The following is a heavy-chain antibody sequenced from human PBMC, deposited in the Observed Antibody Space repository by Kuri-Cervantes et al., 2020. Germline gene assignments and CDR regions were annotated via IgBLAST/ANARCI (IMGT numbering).Heavy chain of an antibody. CDR1: GYTFTSYY. J-gene: IGHJ4*02. D-gene: IGHD3-3*01. CDR3: AGGRYNFWSTYFHF. Sequence: ASVKVSCKASGYTFTSYYMHWVRQAPGQGLEWMGWINPNRGAKDYAQTFQGRVTMTRETSISTAYMALSRLRSDDTAVYYCAGGRYNFWSTYFHFWGQGTLVTVSS. CDR2: INPNRGAK. V-gene: IGHV1-2*02.